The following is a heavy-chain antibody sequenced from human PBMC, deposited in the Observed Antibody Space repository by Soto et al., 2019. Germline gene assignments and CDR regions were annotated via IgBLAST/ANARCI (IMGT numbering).Heavy chain of an antibody. CDR2: LSASSDNT. CDR3: AHPRGYGVFDAYDI. Sequence: PGGSLRLSCVASGFTFSFYAMSWVRQAPGKGLEWVSALSASSDNTYYAASVKGRFTISRDNSMNVLYLQMNSLRIEDTAVYYCAHPRGYGVFDAYDIWGQGTMVTVSS. J-gene: IGHJ3*02. D-gene: IGHD4-17*01. CDR1: GFTFSFYA. V-gene: IGHV3-23*01.